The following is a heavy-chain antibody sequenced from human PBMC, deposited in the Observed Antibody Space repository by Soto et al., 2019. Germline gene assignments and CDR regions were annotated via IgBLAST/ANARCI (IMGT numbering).Heavy chain of an antibody. CDR3: ERAVPGMDV. V-gene: IGHV3-30-3*01. CDR2: ISNDGGIE. J-gene: IGHJ6*02. CDR1: GFTLSDFA. Sequence: QVQLVQSGGGVVQPGRSLRLSCAASGFTLSDFAMHWVRQAPGKGLEWVALISNDGGIEHYGDSVRGRFTISRDNSKQMLYLQMTSLRVEDTAVYYCERAVPGMDVWGQGTTVTVSS.